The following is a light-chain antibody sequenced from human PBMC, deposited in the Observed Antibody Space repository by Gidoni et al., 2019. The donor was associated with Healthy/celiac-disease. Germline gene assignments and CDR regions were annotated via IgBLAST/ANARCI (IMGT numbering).Light chain of an antibody. Sequence: DLQMTQSPSSLSASVGDRVTITCRASQSISSYLNWYQQKPGKAPKLLIYEASSLQSGVPSRLSGSGSGTDFTLTISSLQPEDFATYYCQQSYSTPPYTFGQGTKLEIK. CDR1: QSISSY. CDR2: EAS. CDR3: QQSYSTPPYT. V-gene: IGKV1-39*01. J-gene: IGKJ2*01.